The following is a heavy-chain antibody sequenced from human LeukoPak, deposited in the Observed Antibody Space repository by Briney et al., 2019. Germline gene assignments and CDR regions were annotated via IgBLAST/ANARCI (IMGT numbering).Heavy chain of an antibody. CDR2: IYHSGST. D-gene: IGHD2-2*01. CDR1: GYSISSGYY. Sequence: SETLSLTCAVSGYSISSGYYWGWIRQPPGKGLEWIGSIYHSGSTYYNPSLKSRVTISVDTSKNQFSLKLSSVTAADTAVYYCARSGRYCSSTGCYGAFDIWGQGTMVTVSS. CDR3: ARSGRYCSSTGCYGAFDI. V-gene: IGHV4-38-2*01. J-gene: IGHJ3*02.